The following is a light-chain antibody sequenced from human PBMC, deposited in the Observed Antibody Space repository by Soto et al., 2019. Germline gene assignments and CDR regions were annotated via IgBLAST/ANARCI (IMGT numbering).Light chain of an antibody. CDR3: CSFAGSSTYV. J-gene: IGLJ1*01. Sequence: QPVLTQPASVSGSPGQSITISCTGTSSDVGSYDLVSWYQHHPGKAPKLMIYEVSKRPSGVSNRFSGSKSDNTASLTISGLQAEDEADYYCCSFAGSSTYVFGTGTKLTVL. CDR1: SSDVGSYDL. CDR2: EVS. V-gene: IGLV2-23*02.